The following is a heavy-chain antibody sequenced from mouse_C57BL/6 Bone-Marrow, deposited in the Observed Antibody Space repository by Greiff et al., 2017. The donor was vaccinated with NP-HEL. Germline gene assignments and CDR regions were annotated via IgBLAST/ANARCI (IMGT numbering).Heavy chain of an antibody. J-gene: IGHJ3*01. CDR2: IYPGDGDT. D-gene: IGHD1-1*01. CDR1: GYAFSRSW. Sequence: QVQLQQSGPELVKPGASVKISCKASGYAFSRSWMTWVKQRPGKGLEWIGRIYPGDGDTNYNGKFKGKATLTADKSSSTAYMQLSSLTSEDSAVYFCARRYRAWFAFWGQGTRVSVSA. CDR3: ARRYRAWFAF. V-gene: IGHV1-82*01.